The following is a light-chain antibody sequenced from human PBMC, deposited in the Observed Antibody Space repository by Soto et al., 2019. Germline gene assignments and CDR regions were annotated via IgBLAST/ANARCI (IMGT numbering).Light chain of an antibody. CDR1: QSMNSW. CDR2: DAS. Sequence: DIQVTQSPSTLSASVGDRVTITCRASQSMNSWLAWYQQQPGKAPMLLIYDASIRGSGVPSRFSGSGSGTEFTLTITSLQPDDFATYYCQQYNNYSWTFGQGTKVDIK. J-gene: IGKJ1*01. V-gene: IGKV1-5*01. CDR3: QQYNNYSWT.